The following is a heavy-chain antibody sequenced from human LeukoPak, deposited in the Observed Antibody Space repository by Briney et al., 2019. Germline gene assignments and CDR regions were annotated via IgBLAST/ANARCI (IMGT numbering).Heavy chain of an antibody. CDR2: ISNSGDST. CDR3: AKGDYDFWSGYLPNFDY. CDR1: GFTVSSNY. Sequence: GGSLRLSCAASGFTVSSNYMSWVRQAPGKGLEWVSSISNSGDSTYYAESVKGRFTISRDNSKKTLYLQMNRLRAEDTAVYYCAKGDYDFWSGYLPNFDYWGQGTLVTVSS. J-gene: IGHJ4*02. V-gene: IGHV3-23*01. D-gene: IGHD3-3*01.